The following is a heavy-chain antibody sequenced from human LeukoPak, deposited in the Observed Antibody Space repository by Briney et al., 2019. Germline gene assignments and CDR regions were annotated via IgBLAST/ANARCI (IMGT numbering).Heavy chain of an antibody. CDR2: IYYSGST. CDR1: GGSISTSNYY. J-gene: IGHJ3*02. Sequence: SETLSLTCTVSGGSISTSNYYWGWIRQPPGKGLEWIGYIYYSGSTNYNPSLKSRVTISVDTSKNQFSLKLSSVTAADTAVYFCARGPYSYDSSGAFDIWGQGTMVTVSS. CDR3: ARGPYSYDSSGAFDI. V-gene: IGHV4-61*05. D-gene: IGHD3-22*01.